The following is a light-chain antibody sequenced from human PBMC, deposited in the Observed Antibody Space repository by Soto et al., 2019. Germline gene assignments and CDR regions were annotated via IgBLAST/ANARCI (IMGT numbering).Light chain of an antibody. J-gene: IGKJ2*01. CDR1: QSVGSY. Sequence: EIVLTQSPATLSLSPGQRATLSCRASQSVGSYLAWYQQKPGQAPRLLIYDASNRATGITDRFSGSGSGTDFTLTISSREPEDFAVYYCHQRSNWPRTFGQGTKLEIK. CDR3: HQRSNWPRT. V-gene: IGKV3-11*01. CDR2: DAS.